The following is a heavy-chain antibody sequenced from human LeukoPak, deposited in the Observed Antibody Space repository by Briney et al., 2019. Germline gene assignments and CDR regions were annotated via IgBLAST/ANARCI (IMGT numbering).Heavy chain of an antibody. CDR3: GKDPQWVGPYYFDY. CDR2: ISYDGSNK. Sequence: SLRLSCAASGFTFSSYGMHWVRQAPGKGLEWVAVISYDGSNKYYADPVKGRFTISRDNSKNTLYLQMNSLRAEDTAVYYCGKDPQWVGPYYFDYWGQGTLVTVSS. CDR1: GFTFSSYG. V-gene: IGHV3-30*18. J-gene: IGHJ4*02. D-gene: IGHD6-19*01.